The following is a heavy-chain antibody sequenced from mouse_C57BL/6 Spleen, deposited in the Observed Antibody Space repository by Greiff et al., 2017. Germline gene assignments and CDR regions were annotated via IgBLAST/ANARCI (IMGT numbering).Heavy chain of an antibody. CDR3: ARDDGYSSWFAY. CDR2: INYDGSST. CDR1: GFTFSDYY. V-gene: IGHV5-16*01. Sequence: EVMLVESEGGLVQPGSSMKLSCTASGFTFSDYYMAWVRQVPEKGLEWVANINYDGSSTYYLDSLKSRFIISRDNAKNILYLQMSSLKSEDTATYYCARDDGYSSWFAYWGQGTLVTVSA. J-gene: IGHJ3*01. D-gene: IGHD2-3*01.